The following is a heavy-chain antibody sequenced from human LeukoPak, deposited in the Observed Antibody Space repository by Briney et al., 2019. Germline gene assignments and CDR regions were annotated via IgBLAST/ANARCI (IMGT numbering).Heavy chain of an antibody. Sequence: SETLSLTCAVYGGSFSGCYWSWIRQPPGKGLEWIGEINHSGSTNYNPSLKSRVTISVDTSKNQFSLKLSSVTAADTAVYYCARRAKYYYDSSGQSIGYWGQGTLVTVSS. CDR1: GGSFSGCY. CDR2: INHSGST. J-gene: IGHJ4*02. D-gene: IGHD3-22*01. CDR3: ARRAKYYYDSSGQSIGY. V-gene: IGHV4-34*01.